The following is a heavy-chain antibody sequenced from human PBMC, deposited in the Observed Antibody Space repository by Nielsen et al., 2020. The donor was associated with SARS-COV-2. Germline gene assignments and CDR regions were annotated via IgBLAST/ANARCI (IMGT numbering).Heavy chain of an antibody. Sequence: GESLKISCAASGFTFSSLWMSWVRQVPGKGLEWVADIKPDGGEKFYVDSVKGRFTISRDNAKNSMSLQMTSLRVEDTAVYYCARDWSRAFDVWGQGTMVTVSS. CDR2: IKPDGGEK. CDR1: GFTFSSLW. J-gene: IGHJ3*01. CDR3: ARDWSRAFDV. V-gene: IGHV3-7*01.